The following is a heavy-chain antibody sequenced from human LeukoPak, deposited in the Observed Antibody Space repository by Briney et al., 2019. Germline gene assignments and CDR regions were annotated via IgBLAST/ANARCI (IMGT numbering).Heavy chain of an antibody. CDR3: ARGPKVGDAFDI. J-gene: IGHJ3*02. CDR2: ISSSSSYI. Sequence: GGSLRLSCAASGFTFSSYSMNWVRQAPGKGLEWVSSISSSSSYIYYADSVKDRFTISRDNAKNSLYLQMNSLRAEDTALYYCARGPKVGDAFDIWGQGTMVTVSS. D-gene: IGHD1-26*01. CDR1: GFTFSSYS. V-gene: IGHV3-21*04.